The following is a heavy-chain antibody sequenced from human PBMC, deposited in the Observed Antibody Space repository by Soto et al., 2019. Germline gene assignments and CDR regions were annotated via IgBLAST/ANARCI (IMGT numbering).Heavy chain of an antibody. D-gene: IGHD6-6*01. V-gene: IGHV3-21*01. Sequence: EVQLVESGGGLVKPGGSLRLSCAASGFTFSSYSMNWVRQAPGKGLEWVSSISSSSSYIYYADSVKGRFTISRDNAKNSLSLQMNSLRAEDTAVYYCARSNFWNPWSSSSGINWFDPWGQGTLVTVSS. CDR2: ISSSSSYI. CDR3: ARSNFWNPWSSSSGINWFDP. CDR1: GFTFSSYS. J-gene: IGHJ5*02.